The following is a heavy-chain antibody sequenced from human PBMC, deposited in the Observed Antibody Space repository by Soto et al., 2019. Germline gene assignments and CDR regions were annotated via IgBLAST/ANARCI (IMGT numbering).Heavy chain of an antibody. V-gene: IGHV1-8*01. J-gene: IGHJ4*02. CDR1: GYTFTSYD. Sequence: QVQLVQSGAEVKKPGASVKVSCKASGYTFTSYDINWVRQATGQGLEWMGWMNPNSGNTCYAQKFQGRVTMTRNTSISTAKLELSSLRYEDTAVYYCAREGYSYGYLPYWGPGTLVTVSS. D-gene: IGHD5-18*01. CDR2: MNPNSGNT. CDR3: AREGYSYGYLPY.